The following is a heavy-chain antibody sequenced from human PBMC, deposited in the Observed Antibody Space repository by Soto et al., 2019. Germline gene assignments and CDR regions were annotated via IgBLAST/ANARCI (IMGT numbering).Heavy chain of an antibody. CDR1: GFSFSSFA. Sequence: EVLLLESGGGLVQPGGSLRLSCEASGFSFSSFAMNWVRQAPGKGLEWVSAIGDSGASTYYADSVKGRFTISRDNSRNTLYLHRTSRRAEYTAVYYCAKGVERDVGGNWTTVTVSS. V-gene: IGHV3-23*01. J-gene: IGHJ6*04. CDR2: IGDSGAST. CDR3: AKGVERDV. D-gene: IGHD1-26*01.